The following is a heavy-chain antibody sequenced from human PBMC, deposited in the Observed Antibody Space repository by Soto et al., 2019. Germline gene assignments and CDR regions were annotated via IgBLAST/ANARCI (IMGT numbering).Heavy chain of an antibody. CDR3: ARTDRDFYGLDV. CDR2: ISAAGDP. J-gene: IGHJ6*02. Sequence: EVQLVESGGGLVQPGGSLRLSCEASGFTFRNYDMHWVRQGTGKGLEWVSGISAAGDPDYADSVDGRFTISRENAQNAFFLQMSSLRVGDTAVYYCARTDRDFYGLDVWGQGTTVIVSS. V-gene: IGHV3-13*05. CDR1: GFTFRNYD.